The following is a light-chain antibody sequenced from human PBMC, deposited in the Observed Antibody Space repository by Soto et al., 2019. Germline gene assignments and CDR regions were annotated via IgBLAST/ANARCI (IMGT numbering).Light chain of an antibody. CDR1: SSNIGSNN. CDR2: SNN. Sequence: QSVLTQPPSASGTPGQRVTISCSGSSSNIGSNNVHWYRQLPGTAPKLLIYSNNQRPSGVPDRFSGSKSGTSASLAISGLQSEDEADYYCAAWDDSLNGRVFGGGTKLTVL. CDR3: AAWDDSLNGRV. J-gene: IGLJ3*02. V-gene: IGLV1-44*01.